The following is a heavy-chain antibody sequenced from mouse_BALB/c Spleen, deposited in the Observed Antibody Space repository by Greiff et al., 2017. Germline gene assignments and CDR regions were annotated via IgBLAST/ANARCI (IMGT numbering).Heavy chain of an antibody. CDR1: GFAFSSYD. J-gene: IGHJ2*01. CDR2: ISSGGGST. D-gene: IGHD1-1*01. V-gene: IGHV5-12-1*01. CDR3: ARHDYYGSSPYYFDY. Sequence: EVNVVESGGGLVKPGGSLKLSCAASGFAFSSYDMSWVRQTPEKRLEWVAYISSGGGSTYYPDTVKGRFTISRDNAKNTLYLQMSSLKSEDTAMYYCARHDYYGSSPYYFDYWGQGTTLTVSS.